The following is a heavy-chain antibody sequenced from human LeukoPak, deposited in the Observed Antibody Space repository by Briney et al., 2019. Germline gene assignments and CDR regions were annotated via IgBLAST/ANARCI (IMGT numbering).Heavy chain of an antibody. J-gene: IGHJ4*02. CDR1: GFTFDDYA. CDR3: AKDFRAPSAY. V-gene: IGHV3-9*01. Sequence: PGRSLRLSCAASGFTFDDYALHWVRQAPGKGLEWVSGISWNSGSIGYADSVKGRFTISRDNAKNSLYLQMNSLRAEDTAVYYCAKDFRAPSAYWGQGTLVTVSS. CDR2: ISWNSGSI.